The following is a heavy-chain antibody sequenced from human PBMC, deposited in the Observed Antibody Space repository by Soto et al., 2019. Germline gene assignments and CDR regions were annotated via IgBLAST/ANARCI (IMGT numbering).Heavy chain of an antibody. V-gene: IGHV1-58*01. Sequence: GASGKVSCKASGFTFTSSAVQWVRQARGQRLEWIGWIVVASGNRNYAQKFQERVTITRDMSTSTAYMDLSSLGSEDPAVYYCAADVTKGGIDVWGQGTTVTVSS. CDR3: AADVTKGGIDV. D-gene: IGHD4-4*01. J-gene: IGHJ6*02. CDR1: GFTFTSSA. CDR2: IVVASGNR.